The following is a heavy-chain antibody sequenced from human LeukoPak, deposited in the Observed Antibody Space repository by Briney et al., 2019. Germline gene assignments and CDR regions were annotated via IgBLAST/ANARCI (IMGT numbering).Heavy chain of an antibody. D-gene: IGHD3-16*02. J-gene: IGHJ3*02. CDR2: ISSSGSTI. CDR3: ARGLFMITFGGVIVRGAFDI. CDR1: GFTFSDYY. Sequence: GGSLRLSCAASGFTFSDYYMSWIRQAPGKGLEWFSYISSSGSTIYYADSVKGRFTISRDNAKNSLYLQMNSLRAEDTAVYYCARGLFMITFGGVIVRGAFDIWGQGTMVTVSS. V-gene: IGHV3-11*01.